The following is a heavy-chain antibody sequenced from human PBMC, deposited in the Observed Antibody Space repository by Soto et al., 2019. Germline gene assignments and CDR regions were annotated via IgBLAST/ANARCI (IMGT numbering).Heavy chain of an antibody. CDR2: INSDGSST. V-gene: IGHV3-74*01. CDR1: GFTFSSYW. D-gene: IGHD3-3*01. Sequence: GGSLRLSCAASGFTFSSYWMHWVLQAPGKGLVWVSRINSDGSSTSYADSVKGRFTISRDNAKNTLYLQMNSLRAEDTAVYYCARGVWLLCYATETDAIDISAQGAMVTVSS. J-gene: IGHJ3*02. CDR3: ARGVWLLCYATETDAIDI.